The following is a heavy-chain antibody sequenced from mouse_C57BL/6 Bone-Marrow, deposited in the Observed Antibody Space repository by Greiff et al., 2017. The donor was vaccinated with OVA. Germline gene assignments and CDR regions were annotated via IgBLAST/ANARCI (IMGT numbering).Heavy chain of an antibody. V-gene: IGHV1-59*01. J-gene: IGHJ2*01. Sequence: QVQLQQPGAELVRPGTSVKLSCKASGYTFTSYWMHWVKQRPGQGLEWIGVIDPSDSYTNYNQKFKGKATLTVDTSSSTAYMQLSSLTSEDSAVYYCARIYYFDYWGKGTTLTVSS. CDR3: ARIYYFDY. CDR2: IDPSDSYT. CDR1: GYTFTSYW.